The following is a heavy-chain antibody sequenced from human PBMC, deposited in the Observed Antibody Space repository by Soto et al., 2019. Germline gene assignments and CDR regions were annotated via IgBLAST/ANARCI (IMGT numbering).Heavy chain of an antibody. V-gene: IGHV4-31*03. J-gene: IGHJ3*02. CDR1: GGSISSGGYY. Sequence: QVQLQESGPGLVKPSQTLSLTCTVSGGSISSGGYYWSWIRQHPGKGLEWIGYIYYSGSTYYNPSLKSXXTXSXXTSKNQFSLKLSSVTAADTAVYYCASSTVTKGVGIWGQGTMVTVSS. D-gene: IGHD4-17*01. CDR2: IYYSGST. CDR3: ASSTVTKGVGI.